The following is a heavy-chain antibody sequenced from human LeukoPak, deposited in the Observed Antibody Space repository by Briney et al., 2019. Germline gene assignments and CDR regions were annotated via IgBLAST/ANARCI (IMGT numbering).Heavy chain of an antibody. CDR1: GGSISSGGYY. Sequence: SETLSLTCTVSGGSISSGGYYWSWIRQHPGKGLEWIGYIYYSGSTYYNPSLKSRVTISVDTSKNQFSLKLSSVTAADTAVYYCARDQGQAPSREWAFDIWGQGTMVTVSS. V-gene: IGHV4-31*03. CDR3: ARDQGQAPSREWAFDI. CDR2: IYYSGST. D-gene: IGHD2-8*01. J-gene: IGHJ3*02.